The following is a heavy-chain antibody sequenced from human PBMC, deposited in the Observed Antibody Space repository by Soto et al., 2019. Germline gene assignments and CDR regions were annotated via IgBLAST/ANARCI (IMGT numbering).Heavy chain of an antibody. D-gene: IGHD4-17*01. CDR2: IYHSGST. CDR3: AAQPYGDSPIAGFDP. V-gene: IGHV4-4*02. CDR1: SGSISSSNW. J-gene: IGHJ5*02. Sequence: SETLSLTCAVSSGSISSSNWWSWVRQPPGKGLEWIGEIYHSGSTNYNPSLKSRVTISVDKSKNQFSLKLSSVTAADTAVYYCAAQPYGDSPIAGFDPWGQGTLVTVSS.